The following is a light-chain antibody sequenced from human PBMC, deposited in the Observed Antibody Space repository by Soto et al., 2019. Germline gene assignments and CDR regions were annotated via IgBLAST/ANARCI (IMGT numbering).Light chain of an antibody. Sequence: QSVLTQPASVSGSPGQSITISCAGTRDDIGAYDYVSWYQQHPGNAPKLLVYEVTNRPSGVSDRFSGSKSGNTASLTISGLQAEDEADYYCNSYTNSSAVVFGGGTKVTGL. V-gene: IGLV2-14*01. CDR3: NSYTNSSAVV. J-gene: IGLJ2*01. CDR1: RDDIGAYDY. CDR2: EVT.